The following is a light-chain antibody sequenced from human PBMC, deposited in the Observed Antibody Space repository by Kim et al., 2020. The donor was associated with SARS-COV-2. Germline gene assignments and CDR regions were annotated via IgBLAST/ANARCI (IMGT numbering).Light chain of an antibody. Sequence: TLSPEERAPHSCRASQSVSSYLAWYQQKPGQAPRLLIYDASNRATGIPARFSGSGSGTDFTLTISSLEPEDFAVYYCQQRSNWPTFGQGTRLEIK. CDR1: QSVSSY. V-gene: IGKV3-11*01. CDR2: DAS. CDR3: QQRSNWPT. J-gene: IGKJ5*01.